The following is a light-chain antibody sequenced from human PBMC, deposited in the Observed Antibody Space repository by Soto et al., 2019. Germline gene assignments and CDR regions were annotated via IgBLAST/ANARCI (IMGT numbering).Light chain of an antibody. Sequence: QSALTQPASVSGSPGQSITISCTGTSSDVGSYSYVSWYQQYPGKAPKLMIYDVSNRPSGVSYRFSGSKSGNTASLTISGLQAEDEADYYCSSYTTSSTHVVFGGGTKVTVL. J-gene: IGLJ2*01. CDR2: DVS. CDR1: SSDVGSYSY. CDR3: SSYTTSSTHVV. V-gene: IGLV2-14*01.